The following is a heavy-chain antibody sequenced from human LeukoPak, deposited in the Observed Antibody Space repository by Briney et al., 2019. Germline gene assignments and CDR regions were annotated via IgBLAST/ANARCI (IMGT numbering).Heavy chain of an antibody. V-gene: IGHV1-24*01. D-gene: IGHD3-3*01. CDR1: GYTLTELS. J-gene: IGHJ3*02. Sequence: GASVKVSCKVSGYTLTELSMHWVRQAPGKGLEWMGGFDPEDDETIYAQKFQGRVTMTEDTSTDTAYMELSSLRSEDTAVYYCATGLRFLEWLGAFDIWGQGTMVTVSS. CDR3: ATGLRFLEWLGAFDI. CDR2: FDPEDDET.